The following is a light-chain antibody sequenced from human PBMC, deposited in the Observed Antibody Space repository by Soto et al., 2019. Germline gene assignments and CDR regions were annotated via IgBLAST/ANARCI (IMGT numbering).Light chain of an antibody. CDR3: SSYSTITVPFL. CDR2: EVS. V-gene: IGLV2-14*01. CDR1: SSDVGGYKY. Sequence: QSALTQPASVSGSPGQSITISCTGTSSDVGGYKYVSWYQQHPDKAPKLIIFEVSNRPSGVSTRFSGSKSGNTASLTISGLQAEDEADYYCSSYSTITVPFLFGTGTKVTVL. J-gene: IGLJ1*01.